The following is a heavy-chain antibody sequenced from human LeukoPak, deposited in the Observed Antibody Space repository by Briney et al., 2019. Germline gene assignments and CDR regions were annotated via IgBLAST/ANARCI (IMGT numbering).Heavy chain of an antibody. CDR3: ARTGSVGYVLFY. V-gene: IGHV4-4*02. Sequence: SETLSLTYAVSGDSISSHNWWSWVRPPPGKGLEWIGEIYHSGSTNYNPPLKSRGTISVDESKTQLSLKLTSVTAADTAIYYCARTGSVGYVLFYWGQGTLVTV. J-gene: IGHJ4*02. D-gene: IGHD5-12*01. CDR1: GDSISSHNW. CDR2: IYHSGST.